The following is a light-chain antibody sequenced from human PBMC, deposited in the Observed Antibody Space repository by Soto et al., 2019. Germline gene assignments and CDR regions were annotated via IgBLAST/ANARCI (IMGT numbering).Light chain of an antibody. J-gene: IGKJ2*01. CDR2: GTS. CDR1: QDIRND. Sequence: GDRVTITCRASQDIRNDLGWYQQKPGKAPKLLIYGTSNLQSGVPSRFSGSGSGTDFTLTISSLQPEDFATYYCLHDYNYPYTFGQGTKLEIK. CDR3: LHDYNYPYT. V-gene: IGKV1-6*01.